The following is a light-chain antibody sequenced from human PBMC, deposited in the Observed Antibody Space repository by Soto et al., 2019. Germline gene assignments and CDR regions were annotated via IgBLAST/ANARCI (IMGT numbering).Light chain of an antibody. CDR1: QSISSW. Sequence: DIQMSLSPSTLSASIGDRVTITCRASQSISSWLAWYQQKPGKAPKLLIYAASTLQSGVPSRFSGSGSGTDFTLTISSLQPEDFATYYRQQLNSYPLTFGQGTRLEIK. CDR2: AAS. CDR3: QQLNSYPLT. V-gene: IGKV1-5*01. J-gene: IGKJ5*01.